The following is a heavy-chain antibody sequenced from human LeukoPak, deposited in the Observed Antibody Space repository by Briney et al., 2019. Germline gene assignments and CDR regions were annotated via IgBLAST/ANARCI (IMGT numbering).Heavy chain of an antibody. CDR3: ARDLHYYDSSGYPGAFDI. V-gene: IGHV1-2*02. CDR2: INPNSGGT. D-gene: IGHD3-22*01. Sequence: ASVKVSCKASGYTFTGYYMHWVRQAPGQGLEWMGWINPNSGGTNYAQKFQGRITMTSDTSISTAYMELSRLRSDDTAVYYCARDLHYYDSSGYPGAFDIWGQGTMVTVSS. CDR1: GYTFTGYY. J-gene: IGHJ3*02.